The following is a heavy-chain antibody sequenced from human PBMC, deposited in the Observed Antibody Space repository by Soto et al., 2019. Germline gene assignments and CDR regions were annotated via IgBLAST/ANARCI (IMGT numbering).Heavy chain of an antibody. J-gene: IGHJ4*02. D-gene: IGHD3-22*01. CDR3: ARNYYDSGGGFDY. CDR1: GFTFSSYS. Sequence: PGGSLRLSCAASGFTFSSYSMNWVRQAPGKGLEWVSVIYSGGSTYYADSVKGRFIISRDNSKNTVYLQMNSLRAEDTAVYYCARNYYDSGGGFDYWGQGTLVTVSS. CDR2: IYSGGST. V-gene: IGHV3-53*01.